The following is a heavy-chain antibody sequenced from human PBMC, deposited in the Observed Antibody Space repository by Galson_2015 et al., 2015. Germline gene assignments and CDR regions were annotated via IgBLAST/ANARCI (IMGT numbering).Heavy chain of an antibody. CDR1: GFTFSSYA. Sequence: SLRLSCAASGFTFSSYAMTWVRQAPGKGLEWVSSISGSDGRTFFADSVKGRFTISRDNSKNTLYLQMNSLRAEDTAVYYCAKGGYKQWLPGVGWYFDLWGRGTLVAVSS. J-gene: IGHJ2*01. D-gene: IGHD6-19*01. CDR2: ISGSDGRT. V-gene: IGHV3-23*01. CDR3: AKGGYKQWLPGVGWYFDL.